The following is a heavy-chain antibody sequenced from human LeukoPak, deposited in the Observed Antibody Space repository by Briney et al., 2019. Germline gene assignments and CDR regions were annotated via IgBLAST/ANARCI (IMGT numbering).Heavy chain of an antibody. CDR3: ARDHVVDGLVFDY. CDR2: IKYDGSEK. J-gene: IGHJ4*02. V-gene: IGHV3-7*01. CDR1: GFTFSSYS. D-gene: IGHD2-15*01. Sequence: GGSLRLSCAASGFTFSSYSMNWVRQAPGKGLEWVATIKYDGSEKAYVDSVEGRFTISRDNSKDSLFLQMDSLRAEDTAVYYCARDHVVDGLVFDYWGQGTLVTGSS.